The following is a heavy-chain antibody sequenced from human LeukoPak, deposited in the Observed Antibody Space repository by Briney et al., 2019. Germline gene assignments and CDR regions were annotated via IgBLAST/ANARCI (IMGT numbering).Heavy chain of an antibody. CDR2: IWYDGSNK. D-gene: IGHD1-1*01. V-gene: IGHV3-33*01. Sequence: ERSLRLSCAASGFTFSSYGMHWVRQAPGKGLEWVAVIWYDGSNKYYADSVKGRFTISRDNSKNTLYLQMNSLRAEDTAVYYCARGESAVHPYYFDYWGQGTLVTVSS. CDR3: ARGESAVHPYYFDY. J-gene: IGHJ4*02. CDR1: GFTFSSYG.